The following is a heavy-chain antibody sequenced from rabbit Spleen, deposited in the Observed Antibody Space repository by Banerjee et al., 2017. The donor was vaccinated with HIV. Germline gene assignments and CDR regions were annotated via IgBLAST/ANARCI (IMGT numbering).Heavy chain of an antibody. V-gene: IGHV1S40*01. CDR3: ARDAGRGDYIDGVFNL. CDR1: GVSFSGDSY. D-gene: IGHD8-1*01. CDR2: IDAGSSGFP. J-gene: IGHJ4*01. Sequence: QSLEESGGDLVKPGASLTLTCTASGVSFSGDSYMCWVRQAPGKGLEWIACIDAGSSGFPYFASWAKGRFTISKTSSTTVTLQMTSLTVADTATYFCARDAGRGDYIDGVFNLWGPGTLVTVS.